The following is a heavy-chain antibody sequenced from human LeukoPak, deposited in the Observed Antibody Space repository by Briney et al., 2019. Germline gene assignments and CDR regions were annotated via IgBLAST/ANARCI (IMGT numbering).Heavy chain of an antibody. CDR2: IYYSGST. V-gene: IGHV4-59*01. D-gene: IGHD3-3*01. Sequence: PSETLSLTCTVSGGSISSYYWSWIRQPPGKGLEWIGYIYYSGSTNYNPSLKSRVTISVDTSKNQFSLKLSSVTAADTAVYYCAREGNYDFRSDQGWFDPWGQGTLVTVSS. CDR1: GGSISSYY. J-gene: IGHJ5*02. CDR3: AREGNYDFRSDQGWFDP.